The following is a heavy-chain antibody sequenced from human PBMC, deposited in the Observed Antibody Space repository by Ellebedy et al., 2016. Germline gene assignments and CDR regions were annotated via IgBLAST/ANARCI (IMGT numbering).Heavy chain of an antibody. J-gene: IGHJ4*02. Sequence: GGSLRLSCAVSGFIVSDNYMSWVRQAPGKGLEWVAIIYRSGSTFYSDSAKGRFTISRDNSKNTLYLHLNSLRVEDTAIYYCAGDSRGITAAGTSLHYWGQGTLVTVSS. CDR2: IYRSGST. CDR3: AGDSRGITAAGTSLHY. CDR1: GFIVSDNY. V-gene: IGHV3-53*01. D-gene: IGHD6-13*01.